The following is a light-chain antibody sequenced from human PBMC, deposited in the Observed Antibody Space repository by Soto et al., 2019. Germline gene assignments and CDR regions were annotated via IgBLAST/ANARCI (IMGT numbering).Light chain of an antibody. CDR2: AAS. Sequence: DIQLTQSPSFLSASVGDRVTITCRASQGISSYLAWYQQKPGKAPKRLIDAASTWQSGAPSRFSGSGSGTEFTLTISSLQPEDFPTYNCQQLNSYPRTFGQGTKVDIK. J-gene: IGKJ1*01. CDR1: QGISSY. V-gene: IGKV1-9*01. CDR3: QQLNSYPRT.